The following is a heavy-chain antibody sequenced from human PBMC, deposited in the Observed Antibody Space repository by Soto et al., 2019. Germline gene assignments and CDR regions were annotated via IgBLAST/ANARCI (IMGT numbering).Heavy chain of an antibody. CDR3: ARDAPYTNSWFPSYCMDV. D-gene: IGHD6-13*01. CDR1: GFTFGTYS. J-gene: IGHJ6*03. CDR2: IDSSVTTI. Sequence: EVQLVESGGDLVQQGGFLTLSCAASGFTFGTYSMTWVRQAPGKGLEWVAYIDSSVTTIYYADSVKGRFTISRDNAKNSLYLQMNSLRAEDTAVYYCARDAPYTNSWFPSYCMDVWGRGTTVTVSS. V-gene: IGHV3-48*01.